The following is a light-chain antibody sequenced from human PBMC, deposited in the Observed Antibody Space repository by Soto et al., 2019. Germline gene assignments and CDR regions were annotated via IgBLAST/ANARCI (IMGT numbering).Light chain of an antibody. Sequence: QSVLTQPASVSGSPGQSITISCTGTSSDVGGYNYVSWYQHHPGKAPKLMIYDVSNRPSGVSNRFSGSKSDNTASLTISGLQAEDEADYYCSSYTSTGTVVFGGGTKLTVL. V-gene: IGLV2-14*03. CDR3: SSYTSTGTVV. CDR1: SSDVGGYNY. J-gene: IGLJ2*01. CDR2: DVS.